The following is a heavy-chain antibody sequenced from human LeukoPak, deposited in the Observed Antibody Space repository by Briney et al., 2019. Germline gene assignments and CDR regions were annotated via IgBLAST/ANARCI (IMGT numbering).Heavy chain of an antibody. CDR2: ISNTEAP. Sequence: GSLRLSCAASGFTVSSNYMSWIRQPPGKGLEWIAYISNTEAPNYNPSLNARVTMSLDMSRNQFSLRLSSVTAADTAVYYCARGHYDLGPWGQGILVTVSS. CDR1: GFTVSSNY. V-gene: IGHV4-59*08. CDR3: ARGHYDLGP. D-gene: IGHD3-16*01. J-gene: IGHJ5*02.